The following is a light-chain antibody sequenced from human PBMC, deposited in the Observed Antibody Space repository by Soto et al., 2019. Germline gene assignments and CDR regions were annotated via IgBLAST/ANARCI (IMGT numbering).Light chain of an antibody. J-gene: IGKJ4*01. CDR3: QQYNSYSLT. CDR1: QSISSW. Sequence: DIQMTQSPSTLSASVGDRVTITVRASQSISSWLAWYQQKPGKAPKLLIYDASSLESGVSSRFSGSGSRIEFTLTISRLHPDDFSTYYCQQYNSYSLTFGGWTKLEIK. V-gene: IGKV1-5*01. CDR2: DAS.